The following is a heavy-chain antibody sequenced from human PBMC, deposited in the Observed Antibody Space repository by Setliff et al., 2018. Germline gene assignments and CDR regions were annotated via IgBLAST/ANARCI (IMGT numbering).Heavy chain of an antibody. CDR1: GFSLNTYAYG. J-gene: IGHJ4*02. CDR2: IWSDGRNK. D-gene: IGHD1-26*01. V-gene: IGHV3-33*01. CDR3: AREFAPFVGCDY. Sequence: GGSLRLSCAASGFSLNTYAYGMQWVRQAPGKGLEWVAVIWSDGRNKFYADSVKGRFTMSRDNSKNTLYLQMDSLRVEDTAVYYCAREFAPFVGCDYWGQGTLVTVSS.